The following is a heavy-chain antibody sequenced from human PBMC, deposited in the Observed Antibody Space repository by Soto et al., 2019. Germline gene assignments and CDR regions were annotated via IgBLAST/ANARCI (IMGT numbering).Heavy chain of an antibody. D-gene: IGHD3-3*01. CDR1: GFTFSNSI. J-gene: IGHJ6*02. CDR2: ISGSSDFL. CDR3: ARDGRARSAYSSDYYYFSGMDV. Sequence: EVQLVESGGGLVKPGGSLRLSCAASGFTFSNSIINWVRQAPGQGLEWVSSISGSSDFLYYADSVKGRFTISRDTATNSLYLQMNSLRAEDTAVYFCARDGRARSAYSSDYYYFSGMDVWGQGTTVTVSS. V-gene: IGHV3-21*01.